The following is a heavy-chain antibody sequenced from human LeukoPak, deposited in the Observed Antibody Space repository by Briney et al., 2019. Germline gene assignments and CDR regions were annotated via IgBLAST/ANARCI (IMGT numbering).Heavy chain of an antibody. J-gene: IGHJ4*02. V-gene: IGHV1-46*01. CDR2: INPSGGST. Sequence: ASVKVSCKASGYTFTSYYMHWVRQAPGQGREWMGIINPSGGSTSNAQKFQGRVTMTRDTSTSTVYMELSSLRSEDTAVYYCARSGGQQLIFDYWGQGTLVTVSS. D-gene: IGHD6-13*01. CDR1: GYTFTSYY. CDR3: ARSGGQQLIFDY.